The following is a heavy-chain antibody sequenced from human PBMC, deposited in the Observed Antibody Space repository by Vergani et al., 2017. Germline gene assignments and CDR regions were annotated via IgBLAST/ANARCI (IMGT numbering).Heavy chain of an antibody. CDR1: GGFITTSGSY. D-gene: IGHD6-19*01. V-gene: IGHV4-39*01. J-gene: IGHJ4*02. CDR2: IKSGGNT. Sequence: QLQLQESGPGLEEPSETLSLTCTVSGGFITTSGSYWGWIRQPPGKGLEWLASIKSGGNTYLNPSLKSRVAISVDTSKNQFSLKVTSVTAADTAVYFCARQRPGSGWSPGDFDDWGQGILVTVSS. CDR3: ARQRPGSGWSPGDFDD.